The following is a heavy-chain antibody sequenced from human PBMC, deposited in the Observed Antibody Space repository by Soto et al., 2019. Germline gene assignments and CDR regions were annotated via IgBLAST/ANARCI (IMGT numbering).Heavy chain of an antibody. Sequence: EVQLVESGGGLVQPGRSLRLSCAASGFTFDDYAMHWVRQAPGKGLEWVSGISWNSGSIGYADSVKGRFTISRDNAKNSLCLQMNRLRAEDTALYYCAKGEGSSWTNWFDPWGQGTLVTVSS. J-gene: IGHJ5*02. CDR2: ISWNSGSI. V-gene: IGHV3-9*01. D-gene: IGHD6-13*01. CDR1: GFTFDDYA. CDR3: AKGEGSSWTNWFDP.